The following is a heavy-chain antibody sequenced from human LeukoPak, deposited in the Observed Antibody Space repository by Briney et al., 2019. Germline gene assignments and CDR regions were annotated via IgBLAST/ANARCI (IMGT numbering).Heavy chain of an antibody. Sequence: GGSLRLSCAASGFTFSSYGMHWVRQAPGKGLEWVAFIRYDGSNKYYADSVKGRFTISRDNSKNTLYLQMNSLRAEDTAVYYCARHYSGTYDVIDTLDIWGQGTMVTVSS. J-gene: IGHJ3*02. V-gene: IGHV3-30*02. D-gene: IGHD1-26*01. CDR1: GFTFSSYG. CDR3: ARHYSGTYDVIDTLDI. CDR2: IRYDGSNK.